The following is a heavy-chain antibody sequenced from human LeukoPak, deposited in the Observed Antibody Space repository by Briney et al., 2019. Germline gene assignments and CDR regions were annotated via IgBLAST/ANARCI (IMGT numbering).Heavy chain of an antibody. CDR2: ISGSGGST. D-gene: IGHD6-19*01. CDR3: AKASGYSSGWPDY. J-gene: IGHJ4*02. V-gene: IGHV3-23*01. CDR1: GSTFSSNA. Sequence: PGGSLRLSCAASGSTFSSNAMSWVRQAPGKGLEWVSAISGSGGSTYYADSVKGRFTISRDNSKNTLYLQMNSLRAEDTAVYYCAKASGYSSGWPDYWGQGTLVTVSS.